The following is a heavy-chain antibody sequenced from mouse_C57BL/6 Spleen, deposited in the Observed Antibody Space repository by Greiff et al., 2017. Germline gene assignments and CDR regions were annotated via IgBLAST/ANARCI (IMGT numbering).Heavy chain of an antibody. D-gene: IGHD2-5*01. Sequence: QVQLKQPGAELVKPGASVKMSCKASGYTFTSYWITWVKQRPGQGLEWIGDIYPGSGSTNYNEKFKSKATLTVDTSSSTAYMQLSSLTSEDSAVYYCAKGSNSYYAMDYWGQGTSVTVSS. CDR1: GYTFTSYW. CDR3: AKGSNSYYAMDY. J-gene: IGHJ4*01. V-gene: IGHV1-55*01. CDR2: IYPGSGST.